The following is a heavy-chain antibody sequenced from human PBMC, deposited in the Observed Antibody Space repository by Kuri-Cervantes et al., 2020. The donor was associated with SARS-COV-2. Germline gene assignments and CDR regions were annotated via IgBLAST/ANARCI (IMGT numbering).Heavy chain of an antibody. CDR3: AHWGRSDYYYYMDV. Sequence: SGPTLVKTTETLTLTCTVSGFSRSTSGVGVGWIRQPPGKALEWLALIYWNDDKRYSPSLKSRLTITKDTSKNQVVLTMTNMDPVDTATYYCAHWGRSDYYYYMDVWGKGTTVTVSS. CDR1: GFSRSTSGVG. J-gene: IGHJ6*03. D-gene: IGHD7-27*01. CDR2: IYWNDDK. V-gene: IGHV2-5*01.